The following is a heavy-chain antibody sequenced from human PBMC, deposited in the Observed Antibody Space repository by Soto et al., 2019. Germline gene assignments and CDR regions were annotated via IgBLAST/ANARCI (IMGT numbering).Heavy chain of an antibody. CDR1: GFTFSSYA. CDR2: ISGSGGST. V-gene: IGHV3-23*01. Sequence: PGGSLRLSCAASGFTFSSYAMSWVRQAPGKGLEWVSAISGSGGSTYYADSVKGRFTISRDNSKNTLYLQMNSLRAEDTAVYYCARTANYGDYYYYCMDVWGQGTTVTVSS. J-gene: IGHJ6*02. D-gene: IGHD4-17*01. CDR3: ARTANYGDYYYYCMDV.